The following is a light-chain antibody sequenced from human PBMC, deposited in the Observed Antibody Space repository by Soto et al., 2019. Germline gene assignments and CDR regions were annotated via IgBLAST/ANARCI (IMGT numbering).Light chain of an antibody. CDR3: LKQSRYPLT. Sequence: ASVGDTFTVTCRASQSVSGWLAWYQKKPGEAPKLLIYDASALPRGVPSRFSGSGSGTEFTLTISSLQPEDFATYYCLKQSRYPLTFGGGTKLDIK. CDR2: DAS. CDR1: QSVSGW. V-gene: IGKV1-5*01. J-gene: IGKJ4*01.